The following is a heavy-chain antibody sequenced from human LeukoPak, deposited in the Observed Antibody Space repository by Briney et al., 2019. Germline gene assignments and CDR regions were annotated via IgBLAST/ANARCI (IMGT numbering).Heavy chain of an antibody. J-gene: IGHJ4*02. CDR2: IYPGDSDT. CDR1: GYSFTSYW. D-gene: IGHD5-24*01. CDR3: ARSSRGRDGYNSFDY. V-gene: IGHV5-51*01. Sequence: GESLKISCKGSGYSFTSYWIGWVRQMPGKGLEWMGIIYPGDSDTRYSPSFQGQVTISADKSISTAYLQWSSLKASDTAMYYCARSSRGRDGYNSFDYWGQGTLVTVSS.